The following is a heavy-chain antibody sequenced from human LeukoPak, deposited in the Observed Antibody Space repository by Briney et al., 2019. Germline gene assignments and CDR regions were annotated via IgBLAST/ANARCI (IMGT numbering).Heavy chain of an antibody. CDR3: ARGYSSGWSVPDY. CDR2: ISAYNGNT. J-gene: IGHJ4*02. CDR1: GYTFTSYG. Sequence: ASVKVSCKASGYTFTSYGISWVRQAPGQGLEWMGWISAYNGNTNYAQKLQGRVTMTRDTSTSTVYMELSSLRSEDTAVYYCARGYSSGWSVPDYWGQGTLVTVSS. D-gene: IGHD6-19*01. V-gene: IGHV1-18*01.